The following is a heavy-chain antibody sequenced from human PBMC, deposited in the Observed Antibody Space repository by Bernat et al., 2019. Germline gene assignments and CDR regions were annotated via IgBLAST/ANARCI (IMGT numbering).Heavy chain of an antibody. J-gene: IGHJ4*02. CDR3: ARAGSGYDLLWAFFDY. CDR2: ISGSGGST. Sequence: EVQLLESGGGLVQPGGSLRLSCAASGFTFSSYAMSWVRQAPGKGLEWVSAISGSGGSTYYADSVKGRFTISRDNSKNTLYLQMNSLRAEDTAVYYCARAGSGYDLLWAFFDYWGQGTLVTVSS. D-gene: IGHD5-12*01. V-gene: IGHV3-23*01. CDR1: GFTFSSYA.